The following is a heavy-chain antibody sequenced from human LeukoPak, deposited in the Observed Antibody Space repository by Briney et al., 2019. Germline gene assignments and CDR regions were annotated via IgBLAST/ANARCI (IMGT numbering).Heavy chain of an antibody. CDR3: GKGLHAYNNNVGYYRPGFAP. CDR2: ISYDGSNK. D-gene: IGHD3-22*01. V-gene: IGHV3-30-3*01. J-gene: IGHJ5*02. CDR1: GFTFSSYA. Sequence: GGSLRLSCAASGFTFSSYAMHWVRQAPGKGLEWVAVISYDGSNKYYADSVKGRFTISRDNSKNTLYLQLNSLRAEDTAVYFCGKGLHAYNNNVGYYRPGFAPWGQGTLVTVSS.